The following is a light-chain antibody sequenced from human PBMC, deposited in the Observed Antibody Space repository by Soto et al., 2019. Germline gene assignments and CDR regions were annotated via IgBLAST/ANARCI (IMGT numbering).Light chain of an antibody. Sequence: QSVLTQPPSVSGAPGQRVTISCTGSSSNIGAGYDVHWYQQLPGTAPKLLIYGNSNRPSGVPDRFSGSKSGTSASLAITGLQAEDEADYYSQSYDSSLSGWGFGGGTKLTVL. J-gene: IGLJ3*02. CDR3: QSYDSSLSGWG. V-gene: IGLV1-40*01. CDR2: GNS. CDR1: SSNIGAGYD.